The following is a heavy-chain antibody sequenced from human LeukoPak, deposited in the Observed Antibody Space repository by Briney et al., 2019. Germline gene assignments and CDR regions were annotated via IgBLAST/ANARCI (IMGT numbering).Heavy chain of an antibody. CDR1: GYTFTDHH. V-gene: IGHV1-2*02. D-gene: IGHD1-14*01. Sequence: ASVKVSCKTSGYTFTDHHMHWVRQAPGQGLEWMGRVDPKSGGTIYAQNFQGRVAMTSDTSTSTASMEVSSPKSDDTAVYYCATETWYFASWGQGTLVTVSS. CDR3: ATETWYFAS. J-gene: IGHJ4*02. CDR2: VDPKSGGT.